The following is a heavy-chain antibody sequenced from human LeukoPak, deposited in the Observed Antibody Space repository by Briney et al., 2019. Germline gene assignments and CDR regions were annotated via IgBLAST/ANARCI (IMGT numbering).Heavy chain of an antibody. CDR1: GGSISSYY. V-gene: IGHV4-59*01. J-gene: IGHJ3*02. CDR3: ARAYYYDSSDSPGNAFDI. D-gene: IGHD3-22*01. Sequence: SETLSLTCTVSGGSISSYYWSWIRQPPGKGRGWIGYIYFSGSTNYNPSLKSRVTILVGMSKNQFSLRLSSVTAADTAVYYCARAYYYDSSDSPGNAFDIWGQGTMVTVSS. CDR2: IYFSGST.